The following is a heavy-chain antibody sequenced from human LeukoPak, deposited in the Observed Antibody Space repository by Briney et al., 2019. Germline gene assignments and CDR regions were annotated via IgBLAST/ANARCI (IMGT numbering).Heavy chain of an antibody. CDR1: GFTFSSYG. CDR2: IWYDGSNK. J-gene: IGHJ6*04. V-gene: IGHV3-33*01. CDR3: TTPEACSSTSCYSFYYYYGMDV. Sequence: GRSLRLSCAASGFTFSSYGMHWVRQAPGKGLEWVAVIWYDGSNKYYADSVKGRFTISRDNSKNTLYLQMNSLKTEDTAVYYCTTPEACSSTSCYSFYYYYGMDVWGKGTTVTVSS. D-gene: IGHD2-2*01.